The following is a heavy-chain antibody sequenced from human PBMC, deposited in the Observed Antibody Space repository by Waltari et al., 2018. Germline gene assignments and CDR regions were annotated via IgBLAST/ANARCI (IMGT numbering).Heavy chain of an antibody. D-gene: IGHD2-2*01. V-gene: IGHV3-30*02. Sequence: QVQLVESGGGVVQPGGSLRLSCAASGFTFSSYGMHWVRQAPGKGLEWVAFIRYDGSNKYYADSVKGRFTISRDNSKNTLYLQMNSLRAEDTAVYYCAKGPRTYCSSTSCPDYYYYYMDVWGKGTTVTVSS. J-gene: IGHJ6*03. CDR2: IRYDGSNK. CDR3: AKGPRTYCSSTSCPDYYYYYMDV. CDR1: GFTFSSYG.